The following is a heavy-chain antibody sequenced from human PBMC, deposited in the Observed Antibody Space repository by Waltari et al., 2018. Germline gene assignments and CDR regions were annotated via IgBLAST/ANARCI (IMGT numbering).Heavy chain of an antibody. CDR2: IYYSGTT. CDR1: GDSISGSRNY. Sequence: QMELQESGPRLVKPSETLSLTCNVSGDSISGSRNYWAWLRQPPGKNLPWIGSIYYSGTTYYNPSLKGRFAISVDTSRNQFSLNVNSVTAADTGIYYCARQLRFVDWIPRYFDSWGRGTLATVSS. J-gene: IGHJ4*02. V-gene: IGHV4-39*01. D-gene: IGHD3-3*01. CDR3: ARQLRFVDWIPRYFDS.